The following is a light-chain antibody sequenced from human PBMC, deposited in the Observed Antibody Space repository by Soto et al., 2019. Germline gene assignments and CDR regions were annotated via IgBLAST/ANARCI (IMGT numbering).Light chain of an antibody. Sequence: QSVLTQPPSVSGAPGQRVTISCTGRSSNIGAGYDVHWYQQLPGTAPKLLIYGNSNRPSGVPDRFSGSKSGTSASLAITGLQAEDEADYYCQSYDISLSVVVFGGGTKLTVL. CDR2: GNS. CDR3: QSYDISLSVVV. J-gene: IGLJ2*01. CDR1: SSNIGAGYD. V-gene: IGLV1-40*01.